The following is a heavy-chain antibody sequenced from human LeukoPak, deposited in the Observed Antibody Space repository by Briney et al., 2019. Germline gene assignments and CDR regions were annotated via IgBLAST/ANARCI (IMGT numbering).Heavy chain of an antibody. D-gene: IGHD3-3*01. CDR1: GFTFSSYW. J-gene: IGHJ4*02. CDR3: ARDLFDFWSGHGDY. CDR2: IKQDGSEK. Sequence: GGSLRLSCAASGFTFSSYWMSWVRQAPGKGLEWVANIKQDGSEKYYVDSVKGRFTISRDNAKNSLYLQMNSLRAEDTALYYCARDLFDFWSGHGDYWGQGTLVTVSS. V-gene: IGHV3-7*01.